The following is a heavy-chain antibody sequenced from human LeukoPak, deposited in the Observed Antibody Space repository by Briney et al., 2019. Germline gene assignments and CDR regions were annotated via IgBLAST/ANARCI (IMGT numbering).Heavy chain of an antibody. D-gene: IGHD3-10*01. CDR1: GDSISSGGYC. CDR2: IYSSGNT. J-gene: IGHJ6*02. V-gene: IGHV4-31*03. Sequence: PSETLSLTCTLSGDSISSGGYCWNWFRQHPGTGLEWIGYIYSSGNTFYNPSLKSRVTISVDTSKNQFSLKLSSVTAADTALYYCAGSEAPITPPPYGMGVWGQGTKVTVSS. CDR3: AGSEAPITPPPYGMGV.